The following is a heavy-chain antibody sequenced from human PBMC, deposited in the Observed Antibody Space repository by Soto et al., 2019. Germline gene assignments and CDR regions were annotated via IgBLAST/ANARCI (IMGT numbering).Heavy chain of an antibody. J-gene: IGHJ4*02. Sequence: ETLSLTCTVSGGSISSYYWSWIRQPPGKGLEWIGYIYYSGSTNYNPSLKSRVTISVDTSKNQFSLKLSSVTAADTAVYYCAREYCSGGSCYEDYWGQGTLVTVS. D-gene: IGHD2-15*01. CDR3: AREYCSGGSCYEDY. CDR1: GGSISSYY. V-gene: IGHV4-59*01. CDR2: IYYSGST.